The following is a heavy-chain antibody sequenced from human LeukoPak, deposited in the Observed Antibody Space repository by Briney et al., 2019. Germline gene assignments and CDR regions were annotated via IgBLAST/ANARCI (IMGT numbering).Heavy chain of an antibody. Sequence: SGGSLSLTCAASGFTFDDNAMGWVRQDPGGGLEWLSGVSWNSGSIDYAPSVKGRFTISRDNAKNSLYLQMNSLRTEDTALYYCAKQSAGTEGYFYYWGQGTLVTVSP. D-gene: IGHD3-3*01. CDR2: VSWNSGSI. CDR1: GFTFDDNA. CDR3: AKQSAGTEGYFYY. V-gene: IGHV3-9*01. J-gene: IGHJ4*02.